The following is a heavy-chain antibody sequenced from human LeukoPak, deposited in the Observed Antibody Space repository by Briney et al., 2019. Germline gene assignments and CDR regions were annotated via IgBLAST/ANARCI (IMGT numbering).Heavy chain of an antibody. V-gene: IGHV3-66*02. J-gene: IGHJ4*02. Sequence: GGSLRLSCAASGFTVSSNYMSWFRQAPEKGLEWVSVIYSGGSTYYADSVKGRFTISRDNSKDTLYLQMNSLRAEDTAVYYCARDPGYGDYESFDYWGQGTLVTVSS. CDR3: ARDPGYGDYESFDY. CDR1: GFTVSSNY. D-gene: IGHD4-17*01. CDR2: IYSGGST.